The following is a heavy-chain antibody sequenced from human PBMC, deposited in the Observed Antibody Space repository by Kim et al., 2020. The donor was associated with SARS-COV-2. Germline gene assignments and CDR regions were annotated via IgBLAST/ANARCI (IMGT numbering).Heavy chain of an antibody. V-gene: IGHV3-30*04. Sequence: GGSLRLSCTASGFSFSTYAMHWVRQAPGKGPEWVAVILKDGSNEYYAESLRGRFTISRDNSKDTLYLQMNTLRGEDTAVYYCAREGSIYGVVITPDQRNYNHFMDVWGKGTPVSVSS. J-gene: IGHJ6*03. D-gene: IGHD3-3*01. CDR1: GFSFSTYA. CDR2: ILKDGSNE. CDR3: AREGSIYGVVITPDQRNYNHFMDV.